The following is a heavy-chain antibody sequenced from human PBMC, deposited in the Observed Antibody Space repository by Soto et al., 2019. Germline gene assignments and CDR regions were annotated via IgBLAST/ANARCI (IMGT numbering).Heavy chain of an antibody. Sequence: SVKVSCKASGFTFTSSAVQWVRQARGQRLEWIGWIVVGSGNTNYAQKFQERVTITRDMSTSTAYMELSSLRSEDTAVYYCAADRVGAGYYYYYYGMDVWGQGTTVTVSS. D-gene: IGHD1-26*01. CDR1: GFTFTSSA. J-gene: IGHJ6*02. CDR3: AADRVGAGYYYYYYGMDV. V-gene: IGHV1-58*01. CDR2: IVVGSGNT.